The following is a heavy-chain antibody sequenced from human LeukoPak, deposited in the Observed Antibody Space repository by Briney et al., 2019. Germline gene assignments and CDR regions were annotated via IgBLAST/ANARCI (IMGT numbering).Heavy chain of an antibody. CDR1: GIPFGDYY. Sequence: PGGSLRLSCVVSGIPFGDYYMNWIRQAPGKGLEWISYISSSSSYTDYADSVKGRFTISRDNAQNALFLQMNSLRVEDTAVYYCAAGTAADYWGQGTLVTVSS. D-gene: IGHD6-13*01. CDR3: AAGTAADY. J-gene: IGHJ4*02. V-gene: IGHV3-11*03. CDR2: ISSSSSYT.